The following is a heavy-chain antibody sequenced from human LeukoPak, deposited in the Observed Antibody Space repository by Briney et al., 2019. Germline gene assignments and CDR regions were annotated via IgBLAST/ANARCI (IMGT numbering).Heavy chain of an antibody. CDR3: ARSVVVTATLRYHYGMDV. V-gene: IGHV4-59*01. CDR1: GGSIRSYY. CDR2: IYDSGTT. D-gene: IGHD2-21*02. J-gene: IGHJ6*02. Sequence: KASEALSLTCTVSGGSIRSYYWNWIRQPPGKGLEWIGYIYDSGTTNYNPSLKSRVTISVDSSKNQFSLKLTSVTAADTAVYYCARSVVVTATLRYHYGMDVWGQGTTVTVSS.